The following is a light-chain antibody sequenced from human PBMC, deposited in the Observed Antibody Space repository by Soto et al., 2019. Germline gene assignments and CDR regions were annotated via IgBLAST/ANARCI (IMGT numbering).Light chain of an antibody. J-gene: IGKJ3*01. V-gene: IGKV3-20*01. CDR2: GAS. Sequence: EIVLTQSPGTLSLSPGERATLSCRASQSVSSSYLAWYQQKPGQAPRLLIYGASTRATGIPDRFSGSGSGTDFTLTINRLEPEDFAVYYCQQYGRSRFIFGPGTKVDIK. CDR1: QSVSSSY. CDR3: QQYGRSRFI.